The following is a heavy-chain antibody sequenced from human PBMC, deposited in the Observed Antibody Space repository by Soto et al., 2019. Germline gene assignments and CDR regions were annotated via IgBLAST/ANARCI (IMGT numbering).Heavy chain of an antibody. CDR3: ARIPTVGIAAADAYYYYYYMDV. CDR2: IYPGDSDT. Sequence: GESLKISCKGSGYSFTSYWIGWVRQMPGKGLEWMGIIYPGDSDTRYSPSFQGQVTISADKSISTAYLQWSSLKASDTAMYYCARIPTVGIAAADAYYYYYYMDVWGKGTTVTVSS. D-gene: IGHD6-13*01. CDR1: GYSFTSYW. V-gene: IGHV5-51*01. J-gene: IGHJ6*03.